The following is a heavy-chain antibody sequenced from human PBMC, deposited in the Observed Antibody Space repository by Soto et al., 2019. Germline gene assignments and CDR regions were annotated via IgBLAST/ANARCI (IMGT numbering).Heavy chain of an antibody. CDR3: ARDRGIYTIRYYYYGMDV. V-gene: IGHV3-30-3*01. CDR1: GFTFSSYS. D-gene: IGHD5-12*01. CDR2: ISYDGNNK. Sequence: QAQLVESGGGVVQPGRSLRLSCEPSGFTFSSYSMHWVRQAPGKGLEGVAVISYDGNNKYYADSEKGRFTISRDNSKNTVYLQMNSLRGDDTAIYYCARDRGIYTIRYYYYGMDVWGQGTTVTVSS. J-gene: IGHJ6*02.